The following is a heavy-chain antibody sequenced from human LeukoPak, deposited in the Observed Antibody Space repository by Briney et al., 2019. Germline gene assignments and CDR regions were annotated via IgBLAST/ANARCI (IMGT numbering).Heavy chain of an antibody. CDR3: AKKGSASSGWYWYFDY. D-gene: IGHD6-19*01. Sequence: GGSLRLSCAASGLTFSRYGMHWVRQAPGKGLEWVAVISYDGSNKYYADSVKGRFTISRDNSKNTPYLQMNSLRAEDTAVYYCAKKGSASSGWYWYFDYWGQGTLVTVSS. V-gene: IGHV3-30*18. J-gene: IGHJ4*02. CDR1: GLTFSRYG. CDR2: ISYDGSNK.